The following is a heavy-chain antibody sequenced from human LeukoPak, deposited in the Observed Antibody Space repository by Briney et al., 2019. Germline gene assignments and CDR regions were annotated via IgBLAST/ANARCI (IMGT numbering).Heavy chain of an antibody. V-gene: IGHV3-23*01. Sequence: PGGSLRLSCAASGFTFSSYAMSWVRQAPGKGLEWVSSISGSGGSTYYADSVKGRFTISRDNSKNTLYLQMNSLRVEDTAIYYCAKDMGYCSSATCYGLDYWGQGTLVTVSS. J-gene: IGHJ4*02. CDR1: GFTFSSYA. D-gene: IGHD2-2*01. CDR3: AKDMGYCSSATCYGLDY. CDR2: ISGSGGST.